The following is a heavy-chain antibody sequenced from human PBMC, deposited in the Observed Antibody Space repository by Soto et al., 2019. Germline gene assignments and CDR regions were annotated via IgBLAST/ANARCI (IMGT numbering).Heavy chain of an antibody. CDR1: GYTFTSYA. V-gene: IGHV1-3*01. Sequence: ASVKVSCKASGYTFTSYAMHWVRQAPGQRLEWMGWINADNGNTNYAQKLQGRVTMTTDTSTSTAYMELRSLRSDDTAVYYCARGEALVPAAYYYYYGMDVWGQGTTVTVSS. J-gene: IGHJ6*02. CDR2: INADNGNT. D-gene: IGHD2-2*01. CDR3: ARGEALVPAAYYYYYGMDV.